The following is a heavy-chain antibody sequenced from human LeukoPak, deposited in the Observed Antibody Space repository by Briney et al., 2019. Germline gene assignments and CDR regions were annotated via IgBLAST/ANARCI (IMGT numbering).Heavy chain of an antibody. CDR2: IIPILGIA. V-gene: IGHV1-69*04. J-gene: IGHJ4*02. CDR1: GGTFSSDT. Sequence: SSVKVSCKASGGTFSSDTISCVRQAPGQGLEWMGRIIPILGIANYAQKFQGRVTITADKSTSTAYMELSSLRSEDTAVYYCARDLWQQLPDYWGQGTLVTVSS. D-gene: IGHD6-13*01. CDR3: ARDLWQQLPDY.